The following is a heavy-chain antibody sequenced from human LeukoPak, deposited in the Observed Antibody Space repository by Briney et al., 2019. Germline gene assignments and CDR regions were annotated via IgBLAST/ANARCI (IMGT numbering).Heavy chain of an antibody. D-gene: IGHD1-26*01. CDR1: GFTLSSYW. CDR2: INTDGSST. V-gene: IGHV3-74*01. Sequence: PGGSLRLSCSASGFTLSSYWMHWVRQAPGKGLVWVSRINTDGSSTNYADSVKGRFTVSSDNAKNTLYLQMNSLRDEDTAVYHCARVIGWDEPFAIWGQGTMVTVSS. J-gene: IGHJ3*02. CDR3: ARVIGWDEPFAI.